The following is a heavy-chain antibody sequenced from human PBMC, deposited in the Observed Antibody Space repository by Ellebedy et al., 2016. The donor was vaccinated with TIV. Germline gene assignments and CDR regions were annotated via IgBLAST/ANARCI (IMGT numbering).Heavy chain of an antibody. Sequence: AASVKVSCKSSGYTFIDYGVTWVRQAPGQGLDWMGWVSAYGGTTNYAENLQGRVTMTTDNSTGTAYMELRSLRSDDTAVYFCARYSGSGTYYRNGMDVWGQGTTVTVSS. CDR3: ARYSGSGTYYRNGMDV. CDR2: VSAYGGTT. D-gene: IGHD3-10*01. CDR1: GYTFIDYG. V-gene: IGHV1-18*01. J-gene: IGHJ6*02.